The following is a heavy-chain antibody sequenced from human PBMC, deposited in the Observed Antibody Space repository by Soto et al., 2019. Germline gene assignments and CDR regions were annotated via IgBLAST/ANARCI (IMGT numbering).Heavy chain of an antibody. CDR3: ARFYNYYGSGSYYRYFDY. V-gene: IGHV4-31*03. CDR2: IYYSGST. CDR1: GGSISSGGYY. Sequence: ASETLSLTCTVSGGSISSGGYYWSWIRQHPGKGLEWIGYIYYSGSTYYNPSLKSRVTISVDTSKNQFSLKLSSVTAADTAVYYCARFYNYYGSGSYYRYFDYWGQGTLVTVSS. J-gene: IGHJ4*02. D-gene: IGHD3-10*01.